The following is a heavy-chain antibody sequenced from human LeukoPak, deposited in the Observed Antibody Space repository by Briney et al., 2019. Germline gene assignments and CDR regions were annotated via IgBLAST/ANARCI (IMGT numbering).Heavy chain of an antibody. J-gene: IGHJ4*02. V-gene: IGHV4-34*01. CDR2: INHSGST. D-gene: IGHD1-26*01. CDR3: ARRSDSGSDDGEDYFDN. CDR1: GVSFSGYY. Sequence: SETLSLTCAVYGVSFSGYYWSWLRQPPGKGLEWLGEINHSGSTNYNPSPKSRIAISVDPSKNPFSLKMRSVTAADPAVYYCARRSDSGSDDGEDYFDNWGQGTLVTASS.